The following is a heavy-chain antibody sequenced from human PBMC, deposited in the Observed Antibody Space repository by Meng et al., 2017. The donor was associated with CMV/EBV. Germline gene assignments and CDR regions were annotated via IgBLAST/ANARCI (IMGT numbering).Heavy chain of an antibody. Sequence: SVKVSCKASGYTFTSYYMHWVRQAPGQGLEWMGGIIPIFGTANYAQKFQGRVTITTDESTSTAYMELSSLRSEDTAVYYCARKGSFGAFDYWGQGTLVTVSS. D-gene: IGHD3-10*01. CDR1: GYTFTSYY. V-gene: IGHV1-69*05. J-gene: IGHJ4*02. CDR3: ARKGSFGAFDY. CDR2: IIPIFGTA.